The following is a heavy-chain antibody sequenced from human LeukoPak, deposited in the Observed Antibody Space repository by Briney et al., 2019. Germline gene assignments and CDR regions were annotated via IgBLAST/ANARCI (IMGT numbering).Heavy chain of an antibody. D-gene: IGHD4-23*01. CDR1: GYTFTGYY. CDR3: ARDQVVTQGYWGGKDVTPIPLDY. Sequence: ASVTVSCKASGYTFTGYYMHWVRQAPGQGLEWMGRINPNSGGTNYAQKFQGRVTMTRDTSISTAYMELSRLRSDDTAVYYCARDQVVTQGYWGGKDVTPIPLDYWGQGTLVTVSS. CDR2: INPNSGGT. J-gene: IGHJ4*02. V-gene: IGHV1-2*06.